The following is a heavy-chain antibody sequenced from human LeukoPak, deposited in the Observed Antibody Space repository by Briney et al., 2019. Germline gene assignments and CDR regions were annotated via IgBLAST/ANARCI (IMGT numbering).Heavy chain of an antibody. CDR2: IYYSGTT. Sequence: SETLSLTCTVSGGSISGSSYYWGWIRQPPEKGLEWIGSIYYSGTTYYNPSLKSRVTISVDTSKNQFSLKLSSVTAADTAVYYCARGEIAARFFDYWGQGTLVTVSS. D-gene: IGHD6-6*01. CDR3: ARGEIAARFFDY. J-gene: IGHJ4*02. V-gene: IGHV4-39*01. CDR1: GGSISGSSYY.